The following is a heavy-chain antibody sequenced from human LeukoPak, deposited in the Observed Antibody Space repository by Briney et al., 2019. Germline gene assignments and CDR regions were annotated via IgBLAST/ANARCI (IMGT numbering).Heavy chain of an antibody. CDR3: ARRYGDHNLYYFNY. V-gene: IGHV4-38-2*01. CDR1: GYSISSGYY. Sequence: TSETLSLTCAVSGYSISSGYYWGWIRQPPGKGLEWIGSIYHSGSTYYNPSLKSRVTISVDTSKNQFSLKLSSVTAADTAVYYCARRYGDHNLYYFNYWGQGTLVTVSS. J-gene: IGHJ4*02. CDR2: IYHSGST. D-gene: IGHD4-17*01.